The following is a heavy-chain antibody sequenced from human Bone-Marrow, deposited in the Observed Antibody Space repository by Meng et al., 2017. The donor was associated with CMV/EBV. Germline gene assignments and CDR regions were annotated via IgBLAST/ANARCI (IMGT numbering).Heavy chain of an antibody. V-gene: IGHV3-74*01. J-gene: IGHJ4*02. CDR1: DFAFRRFL. Sequence: SDFAFRRFLMHLVRQAPGKGLVWVSRINSDGSSTSYADSVKGRFTISRDNAKNTLYLQMNSLRAEDTAVYYCVRARLSYYYGSGAPDYWGQGTLVTVSS. D-gene: IGHD3-10*01. CDR2: INSDGSST. CDR3: VRARLSYYYGSGAPDY.